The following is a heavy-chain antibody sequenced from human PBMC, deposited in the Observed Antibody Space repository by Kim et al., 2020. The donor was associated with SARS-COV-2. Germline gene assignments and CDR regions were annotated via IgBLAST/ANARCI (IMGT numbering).Heavy chain of an antibody. CDR2: INHSGST. V-gene: IGHV4-34*01. Sequence: SETLSLTCAVYGGSFSGYYWSWIRQPPGKGLEWIGEINHSGSTNYNPSLKSRVTISVDTSKNQFSLKLSSVTAADTAVYYCASSFAPYGDYRAGYWGQGTLVTVSS. D-gene: IGHD4-17*01. CDR1: GGSFSGYY. J-gene: IGHJ4*02. CDR3: ASSFAPYGDYRAGY.